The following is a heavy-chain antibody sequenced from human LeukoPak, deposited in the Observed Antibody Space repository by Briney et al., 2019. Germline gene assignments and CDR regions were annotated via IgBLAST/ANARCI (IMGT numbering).Heavy chain of an antibody. CDR2: ISYDGSNK. CDR1: GFTFSSYG. Sequence: PGGSLRLSCAASGFTFSSYGMHWVRQAPGKGLEWVAVISYDGSNKYYADSVKGRFTISRDNSKNTLYLQMNSLRAEDTAVYYCARCSPVGYSYGHGWFDPWGQGTLVTVSS. J-gene: IGHJ5*02. V-gene: IGHV3-30*03. D-gene: IGHD5-18*01. CDR3: ARCSPVGYSYGHGWFDP.